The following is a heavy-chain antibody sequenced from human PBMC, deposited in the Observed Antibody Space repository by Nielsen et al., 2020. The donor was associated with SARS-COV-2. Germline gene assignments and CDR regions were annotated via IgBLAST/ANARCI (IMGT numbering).Heavy chain of an antibody. V-gene: IGHV3-74*03. J-gene: IGHJ4*02. Sequence: GGSLRLSCAASGFIFSNYRMHWVRQAPGKGLVWVSHINPDESKTTYADSVKGRFTISRDNAKNTLYLQMNGLRAEDTAVYYCVRAEVPTPNAPCGYWGQGNLVTVSS. CDR1: GFIFSNYR. CDR3: VRAEVPTPNAPCGY. D-gene: IGHD2-15*01. CDR2: INPDESKT.